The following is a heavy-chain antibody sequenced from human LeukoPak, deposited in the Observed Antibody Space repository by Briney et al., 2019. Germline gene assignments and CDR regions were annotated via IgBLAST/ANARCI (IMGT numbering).Heavy chain of an antibody. CDR3: ARRGSSYHHYSTRYMDV. Sequence: KPSETLSLTCTVSGGSISSSSYYWGWIRQPPGKGLEWIGSIYYSGGTYYNPSLRSRVTISVDTSKNQFSLKLSSVTAADTAVYYCARRGSSYHHYSTRYMDVWGKGTTVTISS. J-gene: IGHJ6*03. V-gene: IGHV4-39*07. CDR2: IYYSGGT. D-gene: IGHD2-15*01. CDR1: GGSISSSSYY.